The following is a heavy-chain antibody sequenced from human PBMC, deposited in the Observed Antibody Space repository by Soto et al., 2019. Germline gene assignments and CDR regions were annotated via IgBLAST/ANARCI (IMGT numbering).Heavy chain of an antibody. J-gene: IGHJ3*02. Sequence: QVQLVESGGGVVQPGRSLRLSCAPSGFTFSSYGMHWARQAPGKGLEWVAVIWYDGSNKVYADSVKGRFTISRDTSKNTLYLQMNSLRAEDTAVYYCARDLSGDYGALATWGHGTMVTVSS. CDR2: IWYDGSNK. D-gene: IGHD4-17*01. CDR1: GFTFSSYG. CDR3: ARDLSGDYGALAT. V-gene: IGHV3-33*01.